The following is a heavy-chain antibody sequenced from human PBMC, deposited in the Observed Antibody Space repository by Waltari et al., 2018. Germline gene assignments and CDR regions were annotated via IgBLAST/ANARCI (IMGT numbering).Heavy chain of an antibody. CDR1: GFTFDDYA. D-gene: IGHD3-16*01. V-gene: IGHV3-9*01. CDR3: AKGGRRLRGGWFDP. Sequence: EVQLVESGGGLVQPGRSLRLSCAASGFTFDDYAMHWVRQAPGKGLEWVSGISWNSGSIGYADSGKGRFTISRANDKNSLYLQMNSLRAEDTALYYCAKGGRRLRGGWFDPWGQGTLVTVSS. CDR2: ISWNSGSI. J-gene: IGHJ5*02.